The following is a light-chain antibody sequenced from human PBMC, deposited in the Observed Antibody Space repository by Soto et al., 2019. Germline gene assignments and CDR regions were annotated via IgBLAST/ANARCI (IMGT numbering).Light chain of an antibody. V-gene: IGKV3-15*01. CDR1: QSVSSN. CDR3: QQYNNWPLT. J-gene: IGKJ4*01. CDR2: GAS. Sequence: EIVMTQSPATLSVSPGGGATLSCRASQSVSSNLAWYQQKPGQAPRLLIYGASTRTTGIPARFSGSGSGTEFTLTISSLQSEDFAVYYCQQYNNWPLTFGGGTKVEIK.